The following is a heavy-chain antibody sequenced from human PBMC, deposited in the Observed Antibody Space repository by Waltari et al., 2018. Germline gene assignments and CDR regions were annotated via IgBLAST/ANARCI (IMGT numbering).Heavy chain of an antibody. D-gene: IGHD7-27*01. V-gene: IGHV1-69*01. J-gene: IGHJ4*02. CDR3: ASWVTGARSYFDY. Sequence: QVQRVQSGAEVKKPGSSVKVSCKASGGTFTSYAISWVRRAPGQGLEWMGGIIPIFGTANYAQKFQGRVTITADESTSTAYMELSSLRSEDTAVYYCASWVTGARSYFDYWGQGTLVTVSS. CDR1: GGTFTSYA. CDR2: IIPIFGTA.